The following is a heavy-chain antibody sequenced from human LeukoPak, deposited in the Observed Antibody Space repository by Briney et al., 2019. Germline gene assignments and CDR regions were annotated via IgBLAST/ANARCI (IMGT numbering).Heavy chain of an antibody. D-gene: IGHD5-24*01. CDR1: GFTFSSYS. CDR2: IRKKANRYST. Sequence: GGSLRLSCAASGFTFSSYSMNWVRQAPGKGLEWVGRIRKKANRYSTDYAASVEGRFTISRDDSRSSLYLQMSSLKTEDTAVYYCAKAEDGYTYWGQGTLVTVSS. J-gene: IGHJ4*02. CDR3: AKAEDGYTY. V-gene: IGHV3-72*01.